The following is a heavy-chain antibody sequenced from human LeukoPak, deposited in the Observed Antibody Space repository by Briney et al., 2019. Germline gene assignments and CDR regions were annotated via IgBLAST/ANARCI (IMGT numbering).Heavy chain of an antibody. CDR2: IIPIFGTA. V-gene: IGHV1-69*13. J-gene: IGHJ4*02. CDR3: ARSYSSGWYEEGYYSDY. D-gene: IGHD6-19*01. Sequence: ASVKVSCKASGGTFSSYAISWVRQAPGQGLEWMGGIIPIFGTANYAQKFQGRVTITADESTSTAYMELSSLRSEDTAVYYCARSYSSGWYEEGYYSDYWGQGTLVTVSS. CDR1: GGTFSSYA.